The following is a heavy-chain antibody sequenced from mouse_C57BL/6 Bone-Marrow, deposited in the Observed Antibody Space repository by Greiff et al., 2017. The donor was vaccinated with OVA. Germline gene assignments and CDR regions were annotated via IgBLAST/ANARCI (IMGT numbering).Heavy chain of an antibody. CDR1: GFTFSSYA. CDR2: ISDGGSYT. V-gene: IGHV5-4*01. CDR3: ARDYVLRFDY. J-gene: IGHJ2*01. Sequence: EVQRVESGGGLVKPGGSLKLSCAASGFTFSSYAMSWVRQTPEKRLEWVATISDGGSYTYYPDNVKGRFTISRDNAKNNLYLQMSHLKSEDTAMYYCARDYVLRFDYWGQGTTLTVSS.